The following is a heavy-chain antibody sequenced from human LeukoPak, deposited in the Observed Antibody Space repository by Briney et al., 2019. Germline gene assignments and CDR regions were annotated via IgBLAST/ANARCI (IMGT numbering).Heavy chain of an antibody. V-gene: IGHV4-39*07. CDR2: IYYSGST. J-gene: IGHJ4*02. D-gene: IGHD1-26*01. Sequence: SETLSLTCTVSGGSISSSSYYWGWIRQPPGKGLEWIGSIYYSGSTYYDPSLKSRVTISVDTSKNQFSLKLSSVTAADTAVYYCAGEAVGATTGLDYWGQGTLVTVSS. CDR1: GGSISSSSYY. CDR3: AGEAVGATTGLDY.